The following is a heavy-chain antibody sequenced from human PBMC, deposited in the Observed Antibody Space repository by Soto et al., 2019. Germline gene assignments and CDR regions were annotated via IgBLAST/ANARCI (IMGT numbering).Heavy chain of an antibody. J-gene: IGHJ4*02. D-gene: IGHD3-16*01. Sequence: QVHLVQSGAEVKEPGASVTVSCKASGHIFSDYGISWVRQAPGQGLEWMGWISTYNGNTDYAQKLQGRVAMTTDTSXSXXYMELRSLTSDDTAVYYCARDYDYVWGSLRHTHYYWGQGTLVTVSS. CDR2: ISTYNGNT. V-gene: IGHV1-18*01. CDR1: GHIFSDYG. CDR3: ARDYDYVWGSLRHTHYY.